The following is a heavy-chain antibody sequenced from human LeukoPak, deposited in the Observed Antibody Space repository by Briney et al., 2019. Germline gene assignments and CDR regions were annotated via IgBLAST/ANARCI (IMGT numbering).Heavy chain of an antibody. CDR2: IIPIFGTA. D-gene: IGHD6-6*01. CDR3: ARNSYSSSSVDY. V-gene: IGHV1-69*13. CDR1: GYTFTSYG. Sequence: ASVKVSCKASGYTFTSYGISWVRQAPGQGLEWMGGIIPIFGTANYAQKFQGRVTITADESTSTAYMELSSLRSEDTAVYYCARNSYSSSSVDYWGQGTLVTVSS. J-gene: IGHJ4*02.